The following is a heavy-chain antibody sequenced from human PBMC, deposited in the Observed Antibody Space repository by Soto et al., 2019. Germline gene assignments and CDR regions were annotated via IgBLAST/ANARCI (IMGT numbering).Heavy chain of an antibody. CDR1: GFSINDHY. Sequence: SETLSLTCTVSGFSINDHYWSWIRQPPGKGLEWIGYIYYTGSTNYNPSLKSRVTISVDTSKNQFSLNLTSLTAADTAIYYCARSNWYSEYWGQGTLVTVS. D-gene: IGHD7-27*01. CDR2: IYYTGST. J-gene: IGHJ4*02. CDR3: ARSNWYSEY. V-gene: IGHV4-59*11.